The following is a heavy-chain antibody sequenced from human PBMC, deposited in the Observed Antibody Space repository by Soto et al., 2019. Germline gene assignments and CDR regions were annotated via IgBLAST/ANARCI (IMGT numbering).Heavy chain of an antibody. J-gene: IGHJ4*02. CDR2: INHSGST. V-gene: IGHV4-34*01. Sequence: SETLSLTCAVYGGSFSGYYWSWIRQPPGKGLEWIGEINHSGSTNYNPSLKSRVTISVDTSKNQFSLKLSSVTAADTAVYYCARGGPQLGPFDYWGQGTLVTSPQ. D-gene: IGHD6-13*01. CDR3: ARGGPQLGPFDY. CDR1: GGSFSGYY.